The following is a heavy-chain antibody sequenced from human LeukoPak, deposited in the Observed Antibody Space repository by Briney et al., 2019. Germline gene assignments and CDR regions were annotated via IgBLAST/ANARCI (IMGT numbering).Heavy chain of an antibody. V-gene: IGHV3-53*01. J-gene: IGHJ6*03. Sequence: GRSLRLSCAASGFSVSSNFMSWVRQAPGKGLEWVSVIYSGGTTYYADSVKGRFTISRDNSKNTLYLQMNSLRAEDTAVYYCARDGYGNNYMDVWGKGTTVTVPS. CDR3: ARDGYGNNYMDV. D-gene: IGHD5-18*01. CDR2: IYSGGTT. CDR1: GFSVSSNF.